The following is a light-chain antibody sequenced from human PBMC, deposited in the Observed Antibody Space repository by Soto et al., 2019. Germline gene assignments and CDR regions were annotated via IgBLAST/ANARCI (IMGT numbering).Light chain of an antibody. CDR2: LAS. CDR3: PESGTSSRP. Sequence: SHLTHSPSSLSASVGDRVTITCRASQGISSYLAWYQQKPGKAPKLLIYLASTLQSGVPARFSGSGSATEFTLSISSLQPDDFATDCSPESGTSSRPFAQGTKLDTK. J-gene: IGKJ1*01. CDR1: QGISSY. V-gene: IGKV1-9*01.